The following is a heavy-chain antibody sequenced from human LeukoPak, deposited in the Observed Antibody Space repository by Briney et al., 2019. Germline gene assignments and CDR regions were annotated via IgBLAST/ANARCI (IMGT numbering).Heavy chain of an antibody. CDR3: ARGSWNSGYFDY. CDR2: IAPSSYI. V-gene: IGHV3-21*01. D-gene: IGHD1/OR15-1a*01. Sequence: PGGSLRLSCAASGFTFSSYTMSWVRQAPGKGLEWVSSIAPSSYIFSADSVKGRFTMSRDNSKNSLYLQMNSLRAEDTALYFCARGSWNSGYFDYWGQGTLVTVSS. J-gene: IGHJ4*02. CDR1: GFTFSSYT.